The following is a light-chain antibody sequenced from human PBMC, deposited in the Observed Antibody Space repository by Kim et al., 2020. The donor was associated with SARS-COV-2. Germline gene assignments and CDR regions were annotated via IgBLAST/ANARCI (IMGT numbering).Light chain of an antibody. CDR2: SNN. CDR1: CSNIETNS. V-gene: IGLV1-44*01. Sequence: GEKVTISCSRSCSNIETNSVNWYQQLPGTAPKLLIHSNNQRPSGVHDQFSGSKSGTSASLAISGLQSEDEADYYCAAWDDSLNGVVFGGGTQLTVL. J-gene: IGLJ2*01. CDR3: AAWDDSLNGVV.